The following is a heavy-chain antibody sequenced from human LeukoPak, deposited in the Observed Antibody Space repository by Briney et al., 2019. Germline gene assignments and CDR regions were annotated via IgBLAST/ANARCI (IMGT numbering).Heavy chain of an antibody. Sequence: GGSLRLSCAASGFTFSSYAMSWVRQAPGKGLEWVSAISGSGGSTYYADSVKGRFTISRDNSKNTLYLQMNSLRAEDTAVYYCAKDRLWFGELFNWFDPWGQGTLVTVSS. CDR2: ISGSGGST. CDR1: GFTFSSYA. CDR3: AKDRLWFGELFNWFDP. V-gene: IGHV3-23*01. J-gene: IGHJ5*02. D-gene: IGHD3-10*01.